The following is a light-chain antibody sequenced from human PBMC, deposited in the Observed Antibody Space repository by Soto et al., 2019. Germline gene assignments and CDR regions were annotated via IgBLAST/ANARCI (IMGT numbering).Light chain of an antibody. J-gene: IGLJ1*01. V-gene: IGLV1-40*01. CDR3: QSYDRSLSGSRV. CDR1: SSNIGAGYD. CDR2: DNT. Sequence: VLTQPPSVSGAPGQRVTISCTGSSSNIGAGYDVHWYQQLPGTAPKLLIYDNTNRPSGVPDRFSGSKSGTSASLAITGLQAEDEADYYCQSYDRSLSGSRVFGTGTKVTVL.